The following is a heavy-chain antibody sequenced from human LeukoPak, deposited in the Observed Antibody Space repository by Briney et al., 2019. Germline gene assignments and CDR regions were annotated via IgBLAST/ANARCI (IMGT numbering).Heavy chain of an antibody. V-gene: IGHV4-59*01. CDR1: GDSISGFY. J-gene: IGHJ3*02. CDR3: ARGQRSKHAFDI. Sequence: SETLSLTCTVSGDSISGFYWSWIRQPQGKGLEWIGHIYYSGSTNYNPSLKSRVTISVDTSQNYFSLKLSSVTAADTAVYYCARGQRSKHAFDIWGQGTMVTVSS. CDR2: IYYSGST. D-gene: IGHD3-10*01.